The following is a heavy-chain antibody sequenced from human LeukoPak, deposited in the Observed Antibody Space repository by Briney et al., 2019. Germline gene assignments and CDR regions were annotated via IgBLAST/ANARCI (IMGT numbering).Heavy chain of an antibody. D-gene: IGHD3-22*01. CDR3: AKDPTMIVVVIPDY. J-gene: IGHJ4*02. CDR2: ISGSGGST. V-gene: IGHV3-23*01. CDR1: GFTFSSYA. Sequence: GGSLRLSCAASGFTFSSYAMSWVRQAPGKGLEWVSAISGSGGSTYYADSVKGRLTISRDNSKNTLYLQMNSLRAEDTAVYYCAKDPTMIVVVIPDYWGQGTLVTVSS.